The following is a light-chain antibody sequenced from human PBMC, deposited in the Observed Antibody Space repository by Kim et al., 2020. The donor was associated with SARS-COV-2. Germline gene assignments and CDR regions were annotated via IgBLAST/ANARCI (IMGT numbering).Light chain of an antibody. CDR3: CSYAGGSSV. J-gene: IGLJ1*01. Sequence: CTGTSSDVGGYNYVSWYQQHPGKAPKLMIYDVSKRPSGVPDRFSGSKSGNTASLTVSGLQADDEADYYCCSYAGGSSVFGTGTKVTVL. CDR2: DVS. CDR1: SSDVGGYNY. V-gene: IGLV2-11*01.